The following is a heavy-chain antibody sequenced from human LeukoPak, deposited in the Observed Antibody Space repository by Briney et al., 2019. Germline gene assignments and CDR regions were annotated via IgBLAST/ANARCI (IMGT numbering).Heavy chain of an antibody. CDR1: GGTFSSYA. CDR2: IIPILGIA. CDR3: ARAIYDSSGYYLVPGQDYYYYGMGV. Sequence: GASVKVSCKASGGTFSSYAISWVRQAPGQGLEWMGRIIPILGIANYAQKFQGRVTITADKSTSTAYMELSSLRSEDTAVYYCARAIYDSSGYYLVPGQDYYYYGMGVWGQGTTVTVSS. J-gene: IGHJ6*02. V-gene: IGHV1-69*04. D-gene: IGHD3-22*01.